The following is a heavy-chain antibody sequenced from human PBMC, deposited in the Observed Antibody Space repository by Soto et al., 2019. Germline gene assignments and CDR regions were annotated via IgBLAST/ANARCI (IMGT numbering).Heavy chain of an antibody. J-gene: IGHJ5*02. Sequence: QVQLVESGGGVVQPGRSLRLSCVASGFTFSSYAMHWVRQAPGKGLEWVAVISYDGSNKYYADSVKGRFTISRDNSKNTLYLQMNSLRAEDTDVYYCARSGIRMVITLHWFDPWGQGTLVPVSS. V-gene: IGHV3-30*04. CDR1: GFTFSSYA. D-gene: IGHD3-22*01. CDR3: ARSGIRMVITLHWFDP. CDR2: ISYDGSNK.